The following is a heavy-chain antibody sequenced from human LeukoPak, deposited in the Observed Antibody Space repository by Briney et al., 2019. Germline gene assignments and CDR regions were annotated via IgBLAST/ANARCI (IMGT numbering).Heavy chain of an antibody. D-gene: IGHD4-17*01. Sequence: PGGSLRLSCAASGFTFSSYAMSWVRQAPGKGLEWVAVIWYDGSNKYYADSVKGRFTISRDNSKNTLYLQMNSLRAEDTAVYYCARDPDYGDYGIYYYYGMDVWGQGTTVTVSS. CDR1: GFTFSSYA. J-gene: IGHJ6*02. CDR3: ARDPDYGDYGIYYYYGMDV. CDR2: IWYDGSNK. V-gene: IGHV3-33*08.